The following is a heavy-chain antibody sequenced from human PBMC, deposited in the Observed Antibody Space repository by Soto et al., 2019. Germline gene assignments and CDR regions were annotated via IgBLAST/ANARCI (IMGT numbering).Heavy chain of an antibody. D-gene: IGHD3-22*01. CDR1: GCSINSSSYY. CDR2: IFYSGST. V-gene: IGHV4-39*07. Sequence: SETLSLTCTVLGCSINSSSYYWDWIRQPPGKGLEWIGSIFYSGSTYYNPSLKSRVTISVDTSKNQFSLKLSSVTAADTAVYYCAREGYSSGYYYYYGMDVWGQGTTVTVS. CDR3: AREGYSSGYYYYYGMDV. J-gene: IGHJ6*02.